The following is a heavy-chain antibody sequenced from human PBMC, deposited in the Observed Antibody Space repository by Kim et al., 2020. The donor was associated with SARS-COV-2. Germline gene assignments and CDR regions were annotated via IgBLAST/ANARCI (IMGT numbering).Heavy chain of an antibody. CDR1: GGSVSSSSFY. Sequence: SETLSLTCNVSGGSVSSSSFYWGWIRQPPGKGLEWIGSISDSGSTYYNPSLKSRVFISVDTSKNQFSLKLSSLTATDTAVYYCARQGGEMQLWGYYHYVLDVWRQGTTVTVSS. CDR2: ISDSGST. J-gene: IGHJ6*02. CDR3: ARQGGEMQLWGYYHYVLDV. V-gene: IGHV4-39*01. D-gene: IGHD5-18*01.